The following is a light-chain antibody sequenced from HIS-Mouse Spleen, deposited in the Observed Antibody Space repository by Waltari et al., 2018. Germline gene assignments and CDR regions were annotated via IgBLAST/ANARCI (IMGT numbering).Light chain of an antibody. J-gene: IGLJ2*01. CDR2: EDS. CDR1: ALTTKY. CDR3: YSTDSSGNHRV. Sequence: SYELTQPPSVSVSPGQTARITCSGEALTTKYAYWYQQKSGQAPVLLIYEDSKRPSGIPERFSGSSSGTMATLTISGAQVEDEADYYCYSTDSSGNHRVFGGGTKLTVL. V-gene: IGLV3-10*01.